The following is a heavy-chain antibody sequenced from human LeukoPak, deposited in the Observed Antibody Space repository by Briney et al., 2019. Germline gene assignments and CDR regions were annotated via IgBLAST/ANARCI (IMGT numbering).Heavy chain of an antibody. V-gene: IGHV3-30-3*01. CDR2: ISYDGSNK. CDR1: GFTFSSYA. J-gene: IGHJ5*02. CDR3: ARPYYYDSSGYTYNWFDP. D-gene: IGHD3-22*01. Sequence: GGSLRLSCAASGFTFSSYAMHWVRQAPGKGLEWVAVISYDGSNKYYADSVKGRFTISRDNSKNTLYLQMNSLRAEDTAVYYCARPYYYDSSGYTYNWFDPWGQGTLVTVSS.